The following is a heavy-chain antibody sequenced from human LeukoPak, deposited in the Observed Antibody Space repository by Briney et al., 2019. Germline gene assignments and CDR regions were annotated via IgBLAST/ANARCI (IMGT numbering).Heavy chain of an antibody. D-gene: IGHD3-22*01. V-gene: IGHV3-69-1*01. Sequence: GGSLRLSCAASGFHFSNNVMSWVRQAPGKGLEWVSTISSGGHIYYEDSVKGRFTISRDNAKNSLYLQMNSLRAEDTAVYYCARDQDGGKYYYESSGYSHWGQGILVTVSS. CDR1: GFHFSNNV. CDR3: ARDQDGGKYYYESSGYSH. J-gene: IGHJ4*02. CDR2: ISSGGHI.